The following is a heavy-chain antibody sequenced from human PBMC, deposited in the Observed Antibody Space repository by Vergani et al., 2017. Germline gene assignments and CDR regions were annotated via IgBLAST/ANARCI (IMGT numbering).Heavy chain of an antibody. J-gene: IGHJ2*01. CDR2: IYYSGST. CDR1: GGSISTYY. CDR3: ARGGSVGGAARPRYFDL. Sequence: QVQLQESGPGLVKPSETLSLTCTVSGGSISTYYWSWIRQPPGKGLEWIGYIYYSGSTNYNPSLKSRVTISVDTSKNQFSLKLSSVTAADTAVYYCARGGSVGGAARPRYFDLWGRGTLVTVSS. D-gene: IGHD6-6*01. V-gene: IGHV4-59*12.